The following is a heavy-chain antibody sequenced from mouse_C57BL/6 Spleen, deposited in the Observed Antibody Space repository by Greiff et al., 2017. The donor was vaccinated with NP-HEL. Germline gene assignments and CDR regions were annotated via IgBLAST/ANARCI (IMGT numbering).Heavy chain of an antibody. Sequence: VQLQQSGPELVKPGASVKMSCKASGYTFTDYNMHWVKQSHGKSLEWIGYINPNNGGTSYNQKFKGKATLTVNKSSSTAYMELRSLTSEDSAVYYCARGGFAGSRDWYFDVWGTGTTVTVSS. CDR3: ARGGFAGSRDWYFDV. D-gene: IGHD1-1*01. CDR2: INPNNGGT. CDR1: GYTFTDYN. J-gene: IGHJ1*03. V-gene: IGHV1-22*01.